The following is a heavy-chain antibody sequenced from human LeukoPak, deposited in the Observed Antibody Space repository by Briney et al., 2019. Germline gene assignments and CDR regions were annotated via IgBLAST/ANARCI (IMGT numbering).Heavy chain of an antibody. V-gene: IGHV1-69*05. CDR2: IIPIFGTA. J-gene: IGHJ4*02. D-gene: IGHD2-21*02. CDR3: AREATYCGGDCYDY. Sequence: SVKVSCKAFGGSFSSEAISWVRQAPGQGLEWMGGIIPIFGTANYAQKFQGRVTITTDESTSTAYMELSSLRSEDTAVYYCAREATYCGGDCYDYWGQGTLVTVSS. CDR1: GGSFSSEA.